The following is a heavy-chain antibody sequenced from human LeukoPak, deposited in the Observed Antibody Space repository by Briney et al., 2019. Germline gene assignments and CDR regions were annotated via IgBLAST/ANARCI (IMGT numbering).Heavy chain of an antibody. J-gene: IGHJ4*02. CDR1: GFTFSTYS. CDR2: ISSSGSQT. D-gene: IGHD2-21*02. Sequence: GGSLRLSCAASGFTFSTYSMNWVRQAPGKGLEWVSSISSSGSQTYYADSVKGRFTISRDNAKNSMYLQMNSLRAEDTAVYYCARGGTYCANNCYGTNYWGQGSLVTVSS. V-gene: IGHV3-21*06. CDR3: ARGGTYCANNCYGTNY.